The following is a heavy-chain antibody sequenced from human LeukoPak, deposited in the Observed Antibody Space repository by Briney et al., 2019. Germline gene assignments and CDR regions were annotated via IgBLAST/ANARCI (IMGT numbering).Heavy chain of an antibody. CDR2: ISYDGSNK. J-gene: IGHJ4*02. CDR3: ARSDDHGLSSPFDY. Sequence: PGGSLRLSCSASGFTFSSYAMHWVRQAPGKGLEWVAVISYDGSNKYYADSVKGRFTISRDNSKNTLYLQMNSLRAEDTAVYYCARSDDHGLSSPFDYWGQGTLVTVSS. D-gene: IGHD3-16*02. CDR1: GFTFSSYA. V-gene: IGHV3-30*04.